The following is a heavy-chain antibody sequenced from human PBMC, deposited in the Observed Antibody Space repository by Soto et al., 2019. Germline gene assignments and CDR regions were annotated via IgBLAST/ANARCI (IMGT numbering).Heavy chain of an antibody. CDR2: ISAYNGIT. CDR1: GYTFNTYA. CDR3: ARSGGGYDN. D-gene: IGHD3-3*01. Sequence: QVRLVQSGIEVKKPGASVKVSCKTSGYTFNTYALSWVRQAPGQGLEWMGWISAYNGITVYAQVFQGRVTMTTNTPTSTAYLELTSLRSDDTAVYYCARSGGGYDNWGQGTLVTVSS. J-gene: IGHJ4*02. V-gene: IGHV1-18*01.